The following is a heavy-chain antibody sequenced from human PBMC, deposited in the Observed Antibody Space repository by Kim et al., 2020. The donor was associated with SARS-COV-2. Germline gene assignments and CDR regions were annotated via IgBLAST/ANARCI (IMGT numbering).Heavy chain of an antibody. CDR2: INSDGSRT. D-gene: IGHD3-10*01. V-gene: IGHV3-74*01. CDR1: GFTFSSYW. CDR3: ARGWCGAYYFDY. J-gene: IGHJ4*02. Sequence: GGSLRLSCAASGFTFSSYWMNWVRQAPGKGLVWVSRINSDGSRTSYADAVKGRFTISRDNAKNTLYLQMNSLRAEDTAVYYCARGWCGAYYFDYWGQGTLVTVSS.